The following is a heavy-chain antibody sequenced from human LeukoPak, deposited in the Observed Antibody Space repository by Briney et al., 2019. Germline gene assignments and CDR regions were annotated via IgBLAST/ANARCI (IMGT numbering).Heavy chain of an antibody. J-gene: IGHJ6*03. D-gene: IGHD3-3*01. CDR1: GFTFSSYS. CDR2: ISSSSSYI. Sequence: PGGTLRLSCAASGFTFSSYSMNWVCQAPGKGLEWVSAISSSSSYIYYADSVKGRFTISRDNANNSLYLQMNILRAEDTAVYYCARAYDFWSGHMDVWGKGTTVTVSS. CDR3: ARAYDFWSGHMDV. V-gene: IGHV3-21*01.